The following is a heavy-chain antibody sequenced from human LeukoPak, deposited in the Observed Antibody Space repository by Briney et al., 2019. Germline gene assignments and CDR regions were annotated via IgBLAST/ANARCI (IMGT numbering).Heavy chain of an antibody. CDR1: GFTFRSIA. D-gene: IGHD1-1*01. Sequence: PTGGSLRLSCAASGFTFRSIAMSWGRQAPGKGLEWVSAIRSNGETVYNADSVKGRFTISRDNSRQTLFLQMSSLRVEDTATYYCAKGQELDDGVFDSWGQGTLVTVSS. V-gene: IGHV3-23*01. CDR2: IRSNGETV. CDR3: AKGQELDDGVFDS. J-gene: IGHJ4*02.